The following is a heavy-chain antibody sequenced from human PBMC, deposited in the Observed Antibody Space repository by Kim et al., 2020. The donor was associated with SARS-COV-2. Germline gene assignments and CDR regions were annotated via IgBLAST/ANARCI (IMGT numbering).Heavy chain of an antibody. J-gene: IGHJ6*02. V-gene: IGHV4-39*01. CDR1: GGSISSSSYY. D-gene: IGHD6-13*01. CDR3: ASQYSSSWYYYYYGMDV. Sequence: SETLSLTCTVSGGSISSSSYYWGWIRQPPGKGLEWIGSIYYSGSTYYNPSLKSRVTISVDTSKNQFSLKLSSLTAADTAVYYCASQYSSSWYYYYYGMDVWGQGTHGHRLL. CDR2: IYYSGST.